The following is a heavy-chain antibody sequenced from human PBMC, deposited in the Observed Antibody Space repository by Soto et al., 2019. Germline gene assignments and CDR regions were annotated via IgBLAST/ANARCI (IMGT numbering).Heavy chain of an antibody. V-gene: IGHV4-31*03. D-gene: IGHD6-13*01. Sequence: QVQLQESGPGLVKPSQTLSITCTVSGDSISSGGYYWSWIRQHPGKGLEWIGYIYYSGSIYYNPSLKSRVTISVDTSQNQLSLKLSSVTVADTAVYYCARVTVGSRSWRLFDYWGQGTLVTVSS. CDR2: IYYSGSI. J-gene: IGHJ4*02. CDR3: ARVTVGSRSWRLFDY. CDR1: GDSISSGGYY.